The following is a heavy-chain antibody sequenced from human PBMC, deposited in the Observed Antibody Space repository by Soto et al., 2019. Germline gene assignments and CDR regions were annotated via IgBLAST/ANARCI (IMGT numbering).Heavy chain of an antibody. J-gene: IGHJ5*02. D-gene: IGHD3-16*01. V-gene: IGHV4-39*07. CDR1: GGSISSSSYY. Sequence: PSETLSLTCTVSGGSISSSSYYWGWIRQPPGKGLEWIGSIYYSGSTYYNPSLKSRVSIFLDNSDNQFSLNLTSVTAADTAVYYCAREIMGTGVLGVWFDPWGQGTLVTVSS. CDR2: IYYSGST. CDR3: AREIMGTGVLGVWFDP.